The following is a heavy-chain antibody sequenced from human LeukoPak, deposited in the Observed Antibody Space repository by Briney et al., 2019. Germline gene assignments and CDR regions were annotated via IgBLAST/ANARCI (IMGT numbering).Heavy chain of an antibody. CDR1: GGSISSSSYY. J-gene: IGHJ2*01. Sequence: SETLSLTCTVSGGSISSSSYYWGWIRQPPGKGLEWIGSIYYSGSTYYNPSLKSRVTISVDTSKNQFSLKLSSVTAADTAVYYCARSWDYYDSSGYYLYLWYFDLWGRGTLVTVSS. CDR2: IYYSGST. D-gene: IGHD3-22*01. CDR3: ARSWDYYDSSGYYLYLWYFDL. V-gene: IGHV4-39*07.